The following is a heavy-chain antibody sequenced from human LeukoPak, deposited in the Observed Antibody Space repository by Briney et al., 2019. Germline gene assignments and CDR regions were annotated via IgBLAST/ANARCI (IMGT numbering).Heavy chain of an antibody. CDR3: AAFTLLGYCSSTSCPGDI. CDR2: IIPIFGTA. D-gene: IGHD2-2*01. CDR1: GGTFSSYA. Sequence: SVKVSCKASGGTFSSYAISWVRQAPGQGLEWMGGIIPIFGTANYAQKFQGRVTITADKSTSTAYMELSSLRSEDTAVYYCAAFTLLGYCSSTSCPGDIWGQGTMVTVSS. V-gene: IGHV1-69*06. J-gene: IGHJ3*02.